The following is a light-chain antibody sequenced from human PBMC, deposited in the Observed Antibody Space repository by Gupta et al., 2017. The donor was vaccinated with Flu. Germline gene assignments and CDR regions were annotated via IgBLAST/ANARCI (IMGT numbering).Light chain of an antibody. CDR2: RDS. V-gene: IGLV3-9*01. CDR1: NIGSKN. Sequence: SYEPTPPLSGSVALGPTASITCGGNNIGSKNVHWYQQKPGPAPVLVIYRDSNRPSGIPERVSGSNSATTVTMPSCRAQAGDDSYYYSGVWASSPVVFGGGTKLTVL. CDR3: GVWASSPVV. J-gene: IGLJ3*02.